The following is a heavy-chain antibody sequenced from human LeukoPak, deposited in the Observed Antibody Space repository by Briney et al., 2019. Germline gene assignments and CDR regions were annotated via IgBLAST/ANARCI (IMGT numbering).Heavy chain of an antibody. CDR2: ISGSGGST. D-gene: IGHD3-10*02. CDR1: GFTFSSYA. V-gene: IGHV3-23*01. Sequence: PGGSLRLSCAASGFTFSSYAMSWVCQAPGKGLEWVSTISGSGGSTYYADSVKGRFTTSRDNSKNTLYLQMNSLRAEDTAVYYCATNVRGVIIAPFDYWGQGTLVTVSS. CDR3: ATNVRGVIIAPFDY. J-gene: IGHJ4*02.